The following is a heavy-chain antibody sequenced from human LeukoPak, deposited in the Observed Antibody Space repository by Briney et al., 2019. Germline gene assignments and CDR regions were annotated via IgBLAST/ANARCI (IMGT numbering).Heavy chain of an antibody. Sequence: GGSLRLSCAASGFTFSSYLMSWVRQAPGKGLEWVANIKQDGSEKYYVDSVKGRFTISRDNAKNSLYLQMNSLRAEDTAVYYCARVAVRYCSGGSCYSGFGYWGQGTLVTVSS. CDR1: GFTFSSYL. V-gene: IGHV3-7*01. CDR3: ARVAVRYCSGGSCYSGFGY. D-gene: IGHD2-15*01. CDR2: IKQDGSEK. J-gene: IGHJ4*02.